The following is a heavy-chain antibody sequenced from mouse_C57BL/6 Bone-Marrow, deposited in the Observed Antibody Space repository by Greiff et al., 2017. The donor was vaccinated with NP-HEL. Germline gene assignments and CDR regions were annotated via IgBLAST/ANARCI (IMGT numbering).Heavy chain of an antibody. CDR2: IHPNSGST. CDR1: GYTFTSYW. CDR3: ARGYTVVDYFDY. J-gene: IGHJ2*01. D-gene: IGHD1-1*01. Sequence: QVQLKQPGAELVKPGASVKLSCKASGYTFTSYWMHWVKQRPGQGLEWIGMIHPNSGSTNYNEKFKSKATLTVDKSSSTAYMQLSSLTSEDSAVYYCARGYTVVDYFDYWGQGTTLTVSS. V-gene: IGHV1-64*01.